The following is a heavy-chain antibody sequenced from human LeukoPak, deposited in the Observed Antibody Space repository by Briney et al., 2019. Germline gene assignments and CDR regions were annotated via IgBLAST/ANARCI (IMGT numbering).Heavy chain of an antibody. D-gene: IGHD6-19*01. CDR2: IDPSDSYT. V-gene: IGHV5-10-1*01. CDR1: GYSFTSYW. Sequence: GESLKISCKGSGYSFTSYWISWVRQMPGKGLEWMGRIDPSDSYTYYSPSFQGHVTISADKSISTAYLQWSSLKASDTAMYYCARRGGWSYYYGMDVWGKGTTVTVSS. CDR3: ARRGGWSYYYGMDV. J-gene: IGHJ6*04.